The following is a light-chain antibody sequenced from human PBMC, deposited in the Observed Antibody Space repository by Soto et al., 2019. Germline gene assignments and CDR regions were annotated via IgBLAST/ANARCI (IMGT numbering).Light chain of an antibody. Sequence: SALTQPRSVSGSRGRSVTISCTGTSSDVGGYNYVSWYQQHPGKAPKLMIYDVNKRPSGVPDRFSGSKSGKTASLTISGLQAEDEADYYCCSYAGRYTYVFGTGTKVTVL. V-gene: IGLV2-11*01. CDR1: SSDVGGYNY. J-gene: IGLJ1*01. CDR3: CSYAGRYTYV. CDR2: DVN.